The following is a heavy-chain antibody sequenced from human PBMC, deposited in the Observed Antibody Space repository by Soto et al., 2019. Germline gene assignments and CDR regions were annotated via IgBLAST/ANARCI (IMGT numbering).Heavy chain of an antibody. CDR2: ISYDGSNK. Sequence: ESGGGVVQPGRSLRLSCAASGFTFSSYGMHWVRQAPGKGLEWVAVISYDGSNKYYADSVKGRFTISRDNSKNTLYLQMNSLRAEDTAVYYWAKDRRKVVVAAPFDYWGQGTLVTVSS. J-gene: IGHJ4*02. D-gene: IGHD2-15*01. CDR3: AKDRRKVVVAAPFDY. CDR1: GFTFSSYG. V-gene: IGHV3-30*18.